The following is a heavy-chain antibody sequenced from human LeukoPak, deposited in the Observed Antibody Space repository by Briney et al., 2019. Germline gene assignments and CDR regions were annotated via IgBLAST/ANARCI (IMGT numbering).Heavy chain of an antibody. D-gene: IGHD3-22*01. CDR3: ARINYYDGSGYYPFDY. CDR2: IYTSGST. Sequence: PSETLSLTCTVSGGSISSSSYYWGWIRQPAGKGLEWIGRIYTSGSTNYNPSLKSRVTISVDTSKNQFSLKLSSVTAADTAVYYCARINYYDGSGYYPFDYWRQGTLVTVSS. CDR1: GGSISSSSYY. J-gene: IGHJ4*02. V-gene: IGHV4-61*02.